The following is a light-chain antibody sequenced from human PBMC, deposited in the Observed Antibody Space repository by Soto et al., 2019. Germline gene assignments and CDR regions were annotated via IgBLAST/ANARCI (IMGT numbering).Light chain of an antibody. CDR2: HVT. Sequence: QSALTHPASASGSPGQSITISCTGTSSDIGHYDYVSWYQQHPGKAPKLMIYHVTYRPSGVSNRYSGSKSGNSASLTISGLQADEEADYYCCSLTTSNTYVFGSGTKVTGL. CDR1: SSDIGHYDY. J-gene: IGLJ1*01. CDR3: CSLTTSNTYV. V-gene: IGLV2-14*03.